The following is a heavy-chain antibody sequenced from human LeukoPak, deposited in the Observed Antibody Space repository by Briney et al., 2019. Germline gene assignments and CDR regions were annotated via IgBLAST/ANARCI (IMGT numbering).Heavy chain of an antibody. J-gene: IGHJ4*02. CDR2: ISSDGSST. V-gene: IGHV3-74*01. CDR1: GFTFSSYW. D-gene: IGHD3-22*01. Sequence: AGSLSLSCAASGFTFSSYWMHWVRQAPGKGLVWVSRISSDGSSTDYADSVKGRFTISRDNAKNTLYLQMNSLRAEDTAVYYCASRIPYDSSSYWGQGTLVTVSS. CDR3: ASRIPYDSSSY.